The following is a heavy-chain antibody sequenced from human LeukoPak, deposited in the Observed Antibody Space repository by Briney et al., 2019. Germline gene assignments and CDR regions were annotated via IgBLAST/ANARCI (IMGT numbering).Heavy chain of an antibody. CDR3: ARAGGIQLWSPYFDY. CDR2: IKQDRSEK. J-gene: IGHJ4*02. CDR1: GFTFSSYW. D-gene: IGHD5-18*01. Sequence: GGSLRLSCAASGFTFSSYWMSWVRQAPGKGLEWVANIKQDRSEKYYVDSVKGRFTISRDNAKNSLYLQMNSLRAEDTAVYYCARAGGIQLWSPYFDYWGQGTLVTVSS. V-gene: IGHV3-7*03.